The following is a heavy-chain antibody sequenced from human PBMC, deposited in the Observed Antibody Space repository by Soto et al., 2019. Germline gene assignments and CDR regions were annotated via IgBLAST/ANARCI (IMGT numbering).Heavy chain of an antibody. D-gene: IGHD5-12*01. CDR2: INPNGGVT. Sequence: QVQLVQSGAEVRKPGASVTVSCRSSGDSFNDYYIHWVRQAPGQGFEWMGWINPNGGVTKYAQKCQGWGSMTRDTSIRTVYMQLSRLRSDDTAVYYCARESGGATATLDYYDFYMDVWGTGTTVTVSS. J-gene: IGHJ6*03. CDR3: ARESGGATATLDYYDFYMDV. CDR1: GDSFNDYY. V-gene: IGHV1-2*04.